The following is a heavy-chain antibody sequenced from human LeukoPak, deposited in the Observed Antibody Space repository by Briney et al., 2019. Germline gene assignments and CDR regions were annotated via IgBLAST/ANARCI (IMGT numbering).Heavy chain of an antibody. CDR1: GYTFTSYG. D-gene: IGHD6-25*01. V-gene: IGHV1-18*03. J-gene: IGHJ4*02. CDR2: LSAYSGNT. CDR3: ARGWAAFHY. Sequence: ASVTVSCKAPGYTFTSYGISWVRQAPGQGLEWMGWLSAYSGNTNYAQTLQGRVTITRDTPASTAYMELSSLRSEDMAVYYCARGWAAFHYWGQGTLVTVS.